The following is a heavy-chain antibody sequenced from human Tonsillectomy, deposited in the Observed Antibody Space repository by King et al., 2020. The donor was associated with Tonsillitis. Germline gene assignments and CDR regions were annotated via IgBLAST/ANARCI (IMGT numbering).Heavy chain of an antibody. CDR3: ARGRSWNGSTNGYYYYGMDV. V-gene: IGHV4-34*01. J-gene: IGHJ6*02. Sequence: VQLQQWGAGLLKPSETLSRTCAVYGGSFSGYYWNWIRQPPGKGLEWIGEINHSGSTNYNPSLKSRVTISLDTSKNQFPLKLNSVTAADTAVYYCARGRSWNGSTNGYYYYGMDVWDQGTTVTVSS. D-gene: IGHD1-1*01. CDR1: GGSFSGYY. CDR2: INHSGST.